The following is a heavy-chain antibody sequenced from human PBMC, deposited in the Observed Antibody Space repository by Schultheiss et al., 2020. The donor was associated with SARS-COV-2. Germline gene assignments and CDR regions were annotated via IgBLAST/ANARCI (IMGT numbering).Heavy chain of an antibody. J-gene: IGHJ5*01. CDR1: GFTFSSYA. V-gene: IGHV3-64*04. CDR3: ARRYSSSSGLGFDS. D-gene: IGHD6-6*01. Sequence: GGSLRLSCSASGFTFSSYAMHWVRQAPGKGLEYVSAISSNGGSTYYADSVKGRFTISRDNSKNTLYLQMNSLRAEDTAVYYCARRYSSSSGLGFDSWGQGTLVTVSS. CDR2: ISSNGGST.